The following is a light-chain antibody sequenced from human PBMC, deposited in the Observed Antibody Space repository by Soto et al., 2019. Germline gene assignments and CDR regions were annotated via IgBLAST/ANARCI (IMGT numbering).Light chain of an antibody. CDR2: GAS. V-gene: IGKV3-15*01. CDR1: QSVSSN. J-gene: IGKJ1*01. CDR3: QQYNNWPPT. Sequence: EIVMTQSPATLSASPGERATLFCRASQSVSSNLAWYQRKPGQVPRLLFSGASTRAIGVPARFSGSGSGTEFTLTISSLQSEDFAVYYCQQYNNWPPTFGQGTK.